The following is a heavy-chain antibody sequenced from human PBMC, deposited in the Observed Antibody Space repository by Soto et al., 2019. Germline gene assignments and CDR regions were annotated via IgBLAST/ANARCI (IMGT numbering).Heavy chain of an antibody. Sequence: PGGSLRLSCAASGFTFSDYYMSWIRQAPGKGLEWVSYISSSGSTTYYADSVKGRFTISRDNAKNSLYLQMNSLRAEDTAVYYCAKDLRITIFGVVNDAFDIRGQGTMVTVS. CDR2: ISSSGSTT. V-gene: IGHV3-11*01. J-gene: IGHJ3*02. D-gene: IGHD3-3*01. CDR3: AKDLRITIFGVVNDAFDI. CDR1: GFTFSDYY.